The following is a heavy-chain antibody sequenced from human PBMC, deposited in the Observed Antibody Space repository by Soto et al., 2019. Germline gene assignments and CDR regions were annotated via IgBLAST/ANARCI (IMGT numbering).Heavy chain of an antibody. CDR2: IIPIFGTA. Sequence: QVQLVQSVAEVKKPGSSVKVSCKASGGTFSSYSINWVRQAPGPGLEWMGEIIPIFGTANYAQKFQGRVTSTGDESTSTAYMELSSLRSEETSVYYCARDGGRHSGGIDYWGQGTLVTVSS. J-gene: IGHJ4*02. CDR1: GGTFSSYS. CDR3: ARDGGRHSGGIDY. V-gene: IGHV1-69*01. D-gene: IGHD1-26*01.